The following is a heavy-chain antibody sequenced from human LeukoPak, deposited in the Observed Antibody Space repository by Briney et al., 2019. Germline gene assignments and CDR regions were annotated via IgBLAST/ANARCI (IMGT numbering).Heavy chain of an antibody. Sequence: GGSLRLSCATSGFTFSDHYMDWVRQAPGKGLEWIARTRTKAKDYTTEYAASVKGRFTVSRDESMHSLYLQMNSLKTEDTAVYYCARGPTVTFNYHYGMDVWGQGTTVTVSS. D-gene: IGHD4-17*01. CDR2: TRTKAKDYTT. CDR1: GFTFSDHY. J-gene: IGHJ6*02. CDR3: ARGPTVTFNYHYGMDV. V-gene: IGHV3-72*01.